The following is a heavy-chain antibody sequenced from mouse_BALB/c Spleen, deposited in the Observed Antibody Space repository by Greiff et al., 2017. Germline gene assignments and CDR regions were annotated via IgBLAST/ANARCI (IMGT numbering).Heavy chain of an antibody. CDR3: TRVYGNYNYFDY. V-gene: IGHV5-6-4*01. J-gene: IGHJ2*01. CDR2: ISSGGSYT. Sequence: EVQVVESGGGLVKPGGSLKLSCAASGFTFSSYTMSWVRQTPEKRLEWVATISSGGSYTYYPDSVKGRFTISRDNAKNTLYLQMSSLKSEDTAMYYCTRVYGNYNYFDYWGQGTTLTVSS. CDR1: GFTFSSYT. D-gene: IGHD2-1*01.